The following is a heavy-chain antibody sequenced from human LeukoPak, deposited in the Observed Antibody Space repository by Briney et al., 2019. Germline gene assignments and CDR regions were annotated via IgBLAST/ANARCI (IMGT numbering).Heavy chain of an antibody. D-gene: IGHD6-19*01. V-gene: IGHV3-11*01. CDR1: GFTFSDYY. J-gene: IGHJ3*02. CDR3: AKDLSGWMGNAFDI. Sequence: GGSLRLSCAASGFTFSDYYMGWIRQAPGKGLEWVSYISNRGNNIYYADSVKGRFTISRDNAKNSLYLQMNSLRAEDMALYYCAKDLSGWMGNAFDIWGQGTMVTVSS. CDR2: ISNRGNNI.